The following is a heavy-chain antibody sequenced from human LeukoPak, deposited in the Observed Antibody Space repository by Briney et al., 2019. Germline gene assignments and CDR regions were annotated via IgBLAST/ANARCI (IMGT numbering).Heavy chain of an antibody. CDR3: ARVKERITMVRGAFDI. CDR2: IYYSGST. D-gene: IGHD3-10*01. V-gene: IGHV4-59*01. CDR1: GGSISSYY. Sequence: SETLSLTCTVSGGSISSYYWSWIRQPPGKGLEWIGYIYYSGSTNYSPSLKSRVTISVDTSKNQFSLKLSSVTAADTAVYYCARVKERITMVRGAFDIWGQGTMVTVSS. J-gene: IGHJ3*02.